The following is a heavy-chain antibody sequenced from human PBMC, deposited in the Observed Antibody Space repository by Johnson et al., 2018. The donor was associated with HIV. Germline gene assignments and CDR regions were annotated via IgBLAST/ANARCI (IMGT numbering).Heavy chain of an antibody. J-gene: IGHJ3*02. V-gene: IGHV3-33*01. Sequence: QVQLVESGGGVVQPGRSLRLSCAASGFTFSSYGMHWVRQAPGKGLEWVAVIWYDGSNKYYADSVKGRFTISRDNSKNTPYLQMNSMRAEDTAVYDWARDRGGIAEQSGSFDIWGQETMVTVSS. CDR1: GFTFSSYG. D-gene: IGHD6-13*01. CDR3: ARDRGGIAEQSGSFDI. CDR2: IWYDGSNK.